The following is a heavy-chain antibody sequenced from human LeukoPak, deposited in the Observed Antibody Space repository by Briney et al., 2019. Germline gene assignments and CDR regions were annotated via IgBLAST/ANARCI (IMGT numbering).Heavy chain of an antibody. CDR2: IYTSGST. Sequence: PSQTLSLTCTVSGGSISSGSYYWRWIRQPAGKGLEWIGRIYTSGSTNYNPSLKSRVTISVDTSKNQFSLKLSSVTAADTAVYYCARESGIAAVLPSYYFDYWGQGTLVTVSS. D-gene: IGHD6-13*01. CDR1: GGSISSGSYY. J-gene: IGHJ4*02. CDR3: ARESGIAAVLPSYYFDY. V-gene: IGHV4-61*02.